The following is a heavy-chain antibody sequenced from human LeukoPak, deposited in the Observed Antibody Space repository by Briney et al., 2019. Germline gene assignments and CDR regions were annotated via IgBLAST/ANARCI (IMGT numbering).Heavy chain of an antibody. Sequence: PSETLSLTCTVSGGFISSGSHYWGWIRQPPGKGLEWIGEINHSGSTNYNPSLKSRVTISVDTSKNQFSLKLSSVTAADTAVYYCARGRGYDILTGSNFDYWGQGTLVTVSS. D-gene: IGHD3-9*01. V-gene: IGHV4-39*07. CDR2: INHSGST. J-gene: IGHJ4*02. CDR1: GGFISSGSHY. CDR3: ARGRGYDILTGSNFDY.